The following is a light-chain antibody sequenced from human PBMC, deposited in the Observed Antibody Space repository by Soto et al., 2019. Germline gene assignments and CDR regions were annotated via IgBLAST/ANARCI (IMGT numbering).Light chain of an antibody. CDR3: LLSFSGARV. Sequence: QAVVTQETSLTVSPGGAVTLTCGSSTGPVTSGVYPYWFQQRPGQAPRTLIYDTNNRHSWTPARFSGSLLGGKAALTLSGAQPEDEADYYCLLSFSGARVFGGGTKLTVL. V-gene: IGLV7-46*01. CDR1: TGPVTSGVY. J-gene: IGLJ2*01. CDR2: DTN.